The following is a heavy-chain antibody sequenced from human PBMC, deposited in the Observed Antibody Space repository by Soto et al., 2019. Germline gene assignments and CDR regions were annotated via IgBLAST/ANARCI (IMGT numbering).Heavy chain of an antibody. J-gene: IGHJ6*02. Sequence: SETLSLTCTVSGGSISDGYYWSWIRQHPGKGLEWIGSISDSGSTKYNPSLKSRVTISVDTSKNQFSLKLSSVTAADTAVYYCARQRPTDGRWEFANYYGMDVWGQGTPVTVSS. V-gene: IGHV4-31*02. CDR3: ARQRPTDGRWEFANYYGMDV. CDR2: ISDSGST. D-gene: IGHD1-26*01. CDR1: GGSISDGYY.